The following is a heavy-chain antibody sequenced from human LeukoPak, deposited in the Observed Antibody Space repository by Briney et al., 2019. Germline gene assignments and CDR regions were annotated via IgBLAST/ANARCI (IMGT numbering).Heavy chain of an antibody. CDR2: INTNTGNP. V-gene: IGHV7-4-1*02. CDR1: GYTFTSSA. J-gene: IGHJ4*02. CDR3: ATDLKKGDSGCFDY. Sequence: ASVKVSCKASGYTFTSSALNWVRQAPGQGLEWMGWINTNTGNPTYAQGFTGRFVFSLDTSVSAAYLQISSLKAEDTAVYYCATDLKKGDSGCFDYWGQGTLVTVSS. D-gene: IGHD6-19*01.